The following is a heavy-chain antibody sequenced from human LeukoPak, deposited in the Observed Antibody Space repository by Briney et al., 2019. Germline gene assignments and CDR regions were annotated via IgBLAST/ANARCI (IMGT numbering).Heavy chain of an antibody. Sequence: ASVKVSCKASGYTFTSYGISWVQQAPGQGLEWMGWISAYNGNTNYAQKLQGRVTMTTDTSTSTAYMELRSLRSDDTAVYYCARDLPYYYDSSGYYFDYWGQGTLVTVPS. D-gene: IGHD3-22*01. J-gene: IGHJ4*02. CDR2: ISAYNGNT. V-gene: IGHV1-18*01. CDR3: ARDLPYYYDSSGYYFDY. CDR1: GYTFTSYG.